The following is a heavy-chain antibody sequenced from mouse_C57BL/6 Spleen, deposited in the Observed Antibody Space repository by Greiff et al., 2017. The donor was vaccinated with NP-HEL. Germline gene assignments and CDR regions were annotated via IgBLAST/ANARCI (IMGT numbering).Heavy chain of an antibody. Sequence: EVQLVESGGDLVKPGGSLKLSCAASGFTFSSYGMSWVRQTPDKRLEWVATISSGGSYTYYPDSVKGRFTISRDNAKNTLSLQLSSLKSEDTAMYYCARQGITTVVADWYFDVWGTGTTVTVSS. D-gene: IGHD1-1*01. CDR2: ISSGGSYT. CDR1: GFTFSSYG. CDR3: ARQGITTVVADWYFDV. V-gene: IGHV5-6*01. J-gene: IGHJ1*03.